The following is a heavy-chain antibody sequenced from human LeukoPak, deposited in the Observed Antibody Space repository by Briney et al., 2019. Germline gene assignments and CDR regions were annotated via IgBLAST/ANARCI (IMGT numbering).Heavy chain of an antibody. CDR1: GGSISSSSYY. V-gene: IGHV4-39*07. D-gene: IGHD6-6*01. Sequence: SETLSLTCTVSGGSISSSSYYWGWIRQPPGKGLEWIGSIYYSGSTYYNPSLKSRVTISVDTSKNQFSLKLSSVTAADTAVYYCARGWSGSSAYNWFDPWGQGTLVTVSS. CDR3: ARGWSGSSAYNWFDP. CDR2: IYYSGST. J-gene: IGHJ5*02.